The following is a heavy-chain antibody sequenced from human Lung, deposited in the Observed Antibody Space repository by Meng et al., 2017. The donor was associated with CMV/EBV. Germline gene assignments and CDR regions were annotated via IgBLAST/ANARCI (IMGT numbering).Heavy chain of an antibody. CDR2: IRSEPNNHAT. CDR1: GFTFSGSD. Sequence: GGSXRLXCAASGFTFSGSDIHWVRQASGKGLEWVGRIRSEPNNHATSYAVSLRSRVTISRDDSKNTAYLQVDSLKTDDTAVYYCSRHLGLAIDFWGQGTLVTVSS. J-gene: IGHJ4*02. CDR3: SRHLGLAIDF. V-gene: IGHV3-73*01.